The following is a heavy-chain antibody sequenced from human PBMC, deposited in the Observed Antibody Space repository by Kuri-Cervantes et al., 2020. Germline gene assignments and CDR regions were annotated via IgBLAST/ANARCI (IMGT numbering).Heavy chain of an antibody. V-gene: IGHV4-39*01. CDR1: GGSIRSGTVS. D-gene: IGHD4-17*01. Sequence: SETLSLTCTVSGGSIRSGTVSWGWVRQSPGTGLEWIGTMHFSGNTYYNPSLKSRATVSVDTSKNQVFLKLSSVTAADAAVYFCARLPTGFPNWIDSWGQGTLVTVSS. J-gene: IGHJ5*01. CDR3: ARLPTGFPNWIDS. CDR2: MHFSGNT.